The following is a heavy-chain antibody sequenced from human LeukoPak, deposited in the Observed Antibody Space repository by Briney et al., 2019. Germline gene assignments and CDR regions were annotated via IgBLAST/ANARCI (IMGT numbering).Heavy chain of an antibody. V-gene: IGHV3-66*01. D-gene: IGHD1-26*01. CDR3: ASRPLVGATYY. Sequence: GGSLRLSCAASGFTVSSNYMSWVRQAPGKGLEWVSVIYSGGSTYYADSVKGRFTISRDNSKNTLYLQMNSLRAEDTAVYYCASRPLVGATYYWGQGTLVTVSS. CDR1: GFTVSSNY. J-gene: IGHJ4*02. CDR2: IYSGGST.